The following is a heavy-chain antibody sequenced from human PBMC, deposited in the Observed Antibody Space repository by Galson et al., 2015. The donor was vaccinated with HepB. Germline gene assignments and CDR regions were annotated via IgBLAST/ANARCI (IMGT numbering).Heavy chain of an antibody. Sequence: SVKVSCKASGYTFTSYYMHWVRQAPGQGLEWMGIINPSGGSTSYAQKFQDRVTMTRDTSTSTVYMELSSLRSEDTAVYYCARDCSSTSCYTPFFDYWGQGTLVTVSS. CDR3: ARDCSSTSCYTPFFDY. V-gene: IGHV1-46*01. J-gene: IGHJ4*02. CDR1: GYTFTSYY. CDR2: INPSGGST. D-gene: IGHD2-2*02.